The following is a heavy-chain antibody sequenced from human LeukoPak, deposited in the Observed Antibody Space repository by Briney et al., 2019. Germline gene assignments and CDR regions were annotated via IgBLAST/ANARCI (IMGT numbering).Heavy chain of an antibody. D-gene: IGHD5-18*01. J-gene: IGHJ4*02. V-gene: IGHV3-7*01. Sequence: PGGSLRLSCAASGFTFSSYWMSWVRQAPGKGLEWVANIKQDGSEKYYVDSVKGRFTISRDNAKNSLYLQMNSLRAEDTAVYYCARDHLDTAMVRWGLNDYWGQGTLVTVSS. CDR1: GFTFSSYW. CDR3: ARDHLDTAMVRWGLNDY. CDR2: IKQDGSEK.